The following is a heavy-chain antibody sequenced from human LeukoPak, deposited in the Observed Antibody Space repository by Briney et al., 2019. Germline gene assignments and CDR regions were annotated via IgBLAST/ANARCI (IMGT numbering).Heavy chain of an antibody. J-gene: IGHJ4*02. V-gene: IGHV1-18*01. Sequence: GASVKVSCKASGYTFTSYGISWVRQAPGQGLEWMGWISAYNGNTNYAQKLQGRVTMTTDTSTSTAYMELRSLRSDDTAVYYCARDVPYYYGSGSPFDYWGQGTLVTVSS. CDR2: ISAYNGNT. CDR1: GYTFTSYG. D-gene: IGHD3-10*01. CDR3: ARDVPYYYGSGSPFDY.